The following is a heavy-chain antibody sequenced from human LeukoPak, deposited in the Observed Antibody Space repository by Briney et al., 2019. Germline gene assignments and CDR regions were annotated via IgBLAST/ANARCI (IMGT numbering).Heavy chain of an antibody. CDR2: IYISGSGST. CDR3: ACLTTAAAFDI. CDR1: GGSISSYY. V-gene: IGHV4-4*07. J-gene: IGHJ3*02. Sequence: PSETLSLTCTVSGGSISSYYWSWIRQPAGKGLEWIGRIYISGSGSTNYNPSLKSRVTMSVDTSKNQFSLKLSSVTAADTAVYFCACLTTAAAFDIWGQGTMVTVSS. D-gene: IGHD3-22*01.